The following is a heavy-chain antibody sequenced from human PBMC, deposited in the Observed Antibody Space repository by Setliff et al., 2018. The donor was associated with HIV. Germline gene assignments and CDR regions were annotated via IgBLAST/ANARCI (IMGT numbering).Heavy chain of an antibody. CDR3: ARGLYYYDTSGYNYY. Sequence: GGSLRLSCAASGFTFTSYAMNWVRQAPGKGLEWVSGISGSGGGTYYADSVKGRFTISRDNSKNTLYLQMNSLRAEDTAVYYCARGLYYYDTSGYNYYWGQGTLVTVSS. CDR1: GFTFTSYA. J-gene: IGHJ4*02. D-gene: IGHD3-22*01. V-gene: IGHV3-23*01. CDR2: ISGSGGGT.